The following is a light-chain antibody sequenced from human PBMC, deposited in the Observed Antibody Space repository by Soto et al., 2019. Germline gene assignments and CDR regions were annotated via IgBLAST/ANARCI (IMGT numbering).Light chain of an antibody. CDR2: AIS. J-gene: IGKJ1*01. Sequence: DIVLTQSPGTLSLSPGERATLSCRASQDVLNNYLAWFQQKPGQAPRLLISAISTRASGIPDRCSGSGSGTHFNLNISRLEHADVAVYYCQQFGTPPWTFGQGTKVE. CDR3: QQFGTPPWT. V-gene: IGKV3-20*01. CDR1: QDVLNNY.